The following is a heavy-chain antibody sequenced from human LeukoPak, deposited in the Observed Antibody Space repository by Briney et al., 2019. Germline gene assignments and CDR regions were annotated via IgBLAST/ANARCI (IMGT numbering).Heavy chain of an antibody. J-gene: IGHJ4*02. Sequence: GGSLRLSCAASGFTFSSYWMHWVRQGPGKGLVWVSRINGDGSTTSYVDSVKGRFTISRDNAKNTLYLQMNSLRAEDTAAYYCARVLYYYDSSGYCYGAYYFDYWGQGTLVTVSS. D-gene: IGHD3-22*01. V-gene: IGHV3-74*01. CDR1: GFTFSSYW. CDR2: INGDGSTT. CDR3: ARVLYYYDSSGYCYGAYYFDY.